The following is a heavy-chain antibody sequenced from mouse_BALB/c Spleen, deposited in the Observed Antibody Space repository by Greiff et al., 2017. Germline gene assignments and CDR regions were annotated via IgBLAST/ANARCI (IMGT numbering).Heavy chain of an antibody. D-gene: IGHD1-1*01. CDR3: SYYYGSSYDYWYFDV. J-gene: IGHJ1*01. CDR1: GYTFTSYY. V-gene: IGHV1S56*01. CDR2: IYPGDGST. Sequence: QVQLQQSGPELVKPGASVKMSCKASGYTFTSYYIHWVKQRPGQGLEWIGWIYPGDGSTKYNEKFKGKTTLTADKSSSTAYMLLSSLTSEDSAIYFCSYYYGSSYDYWYFDVWGAGTTVTVSS.